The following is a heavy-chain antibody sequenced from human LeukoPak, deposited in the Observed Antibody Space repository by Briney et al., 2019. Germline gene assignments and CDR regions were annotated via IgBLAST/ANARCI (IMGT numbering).Heavy chain of an antibody. D-gene: IGHD4-23*01. Sequence: GASVKVSCKASGGTFSSYAISWVRQAPGQGLEWMGGIIPIFGTANYAQKFQGRVTITADESTSTAYMELSSLRPEDTAVYYCARIDYGGNGNFDYWGQGTLVTVSS. CDR3: ARIDYGGNGNFDY. V-gene: IGHV1-69*13. J-gene: IGHJ4*02. CDR1: GGTFSSYA. CDR2: IIPIFGTA.